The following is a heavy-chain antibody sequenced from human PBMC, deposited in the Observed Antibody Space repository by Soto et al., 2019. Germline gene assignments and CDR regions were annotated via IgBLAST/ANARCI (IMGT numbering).Heavy chain of an antibody. CDR2: IYNSGTT. Sequence: QVQLQESGPGLVKPSETLSLTCNVSGGTVNSGSDYWTWIRLPPGKGLEWIAYIYNSGTTFSNPSLKSRVSISIDTSKNQFSLKLNSVTAADTAVYYCARGAGGGYFDYWGQGTLVTVSS. CDR1: GGTVNSGSDY. D-gene: IGHD3-10*01. CDR3: ARGAGGGYFDY. J-gene: IGHJ4*02. V-gene: IGHV4-61*01.